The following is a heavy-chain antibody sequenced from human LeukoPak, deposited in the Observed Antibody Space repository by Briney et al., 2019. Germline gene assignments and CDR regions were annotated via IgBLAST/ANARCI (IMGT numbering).Heavy chain of an antibody. CDR3: IRGGIQVSGIDAFDI. CDR1: GFTFSSYD. J-gene: IGHJ3*02. V-gene: IGHV3-13*01. D-gene: IGHD5/OR15-5a*01. CDR2: IGIAGDT. Sequence: GSLRLSCAASGFTFSSYDMHWVRQAPGRGLEWVSAIGIAGDTYYPDSVKGRFTISRENAKNSMYLQMNSLKDGDTAVYYCIRGGIQVSGIDAFDIWGQGTMVTVSS.